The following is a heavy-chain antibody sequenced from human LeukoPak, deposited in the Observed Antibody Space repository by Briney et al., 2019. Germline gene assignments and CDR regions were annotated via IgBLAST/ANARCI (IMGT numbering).Heavy chain of an antibody. D-gene: IGHD6-19*01. CDR1: GYTFTSYG. Sequence: GASVKVSCEASGYTFTSYGINWVRQAPGQGLEWMGWISADNGFTASAQNLQGRVTMTTDTSTNTAYMELRSLRSDDTAVYYCANLAGVVAGLDPWGQGTLVTVSS. CDR3: ANLAGVVAGLDP. J-gene: IGHJ5*02. CDR2: ISADNGFT. V-gene: IGHV1-18*01.